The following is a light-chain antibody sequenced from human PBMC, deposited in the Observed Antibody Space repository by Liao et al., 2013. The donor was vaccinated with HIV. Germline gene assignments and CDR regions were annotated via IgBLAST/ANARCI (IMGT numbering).Light chain of an antibody. CDR1: NIGSKS. CDR3: QAWDATATGYV. V-gene: IGLV3-21*01. Sequence: SYVLTQPPSVSVAPGKTARITCGGNNIGSKSVHWYQQKPGQAPVLVIFYDSDRPSGIPERFSASNSGNTATLTISETQAMDEADYYCQAWDATATGYVFGSGTKVTVL. J-gene: IGLJ1*01. CDR2: YDS.